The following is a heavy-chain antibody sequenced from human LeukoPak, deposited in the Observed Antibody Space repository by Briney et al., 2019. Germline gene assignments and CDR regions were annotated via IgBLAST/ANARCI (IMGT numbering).Heavy chain of an antibody. CDR1: GGSFSGYY. J-gene: IGHJ4*02. D-gene: IGHD3-9*01. Sequence: SVTLSLTCAVYGGSFSGYYWSWIRQPPGKGLEWIGEIYHSGSTNYNPSLKSRVTISVDTSKNQFSLKLSSVTAADTAVYYCARVRYSDVLTGYYGDGYFDYWGQGTLVTVSS. CDR3: ARVRYSDVLTGYYGDGYFDY. V-gene: IGHV4-34*01. CDR2: IYHSGST.